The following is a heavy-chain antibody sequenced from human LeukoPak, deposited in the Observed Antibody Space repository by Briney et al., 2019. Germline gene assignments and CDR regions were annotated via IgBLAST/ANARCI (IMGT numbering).Heavy chain of an antibody. J-gene: IGHJ4*02. CDR2: ISYDGSNK. Sequence: PGRSLRLSCAASGFTFSSYAMHWVRQAPGKGLEWVAVISYDGSNKYYADSVKGRFTISRDNSKNTLYLQMNSLRGEDTGVFYCARDRSGAYSADYWGQGNLVTVSS. D-gene: IGHD1-26*01. CDR1: GFTFSSYA. V-gene: IGHV3-30-3*01. CDR3: ARDRSGAYSADY.